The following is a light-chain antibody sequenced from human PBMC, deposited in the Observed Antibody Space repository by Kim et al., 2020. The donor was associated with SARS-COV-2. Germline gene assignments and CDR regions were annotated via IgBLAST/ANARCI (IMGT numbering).Light chain of an antibody. CDR2: NNT. J-gene: IGLJ3*02. V-gene: IGLV1-44*01. CDR3: ATWDDNLSGWV. Sequence: GQNFTNSCSGSSSNTDSFTVNWYQQFPGAAPKVFMYNNTQRPSGVPDRFSGSKSGTSASLAISGLRSEDDADYFCATWDDNLSGWVFGGGTQLTVL. CDR1: SSNTDSFT.